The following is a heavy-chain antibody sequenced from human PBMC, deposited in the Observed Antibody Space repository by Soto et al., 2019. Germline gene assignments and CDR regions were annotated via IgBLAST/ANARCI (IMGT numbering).Heavy chain of an antibody. CDR3: ARLPGGTAPRPDY. V-gene: IGHV5-51*01. Sequence: ASLKISCKGCGYNFAGYWIAWVRQMPGKGLELMGIIYPSDSDTRYRPSFQGRFTVSSERSKNALYLQMDSLRAEDTAVYYCARLPGGTAPRPDYWGQGTMVTVSS. CDR2: IYPSDSDT. J-gene: IGHJ4*02. D-gene: IGHD6-6*01. CDR1: GYNFAGYW.